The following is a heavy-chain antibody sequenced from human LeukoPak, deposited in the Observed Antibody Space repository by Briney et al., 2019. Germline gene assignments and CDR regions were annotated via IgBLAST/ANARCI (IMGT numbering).Heavy chain of an antibody. CDR3: ARDLLVCGGDCYGY. J-gene: IGHJ4*02. CDR2: ISSSSSYI. CDR1: GFTFSSYS. D-gene: IGHD2-21*01. Sequence: GGSLRLSCAASGFTFSSYSMNWVRQAPGKGLEWVSSISSSSSYIYYADSVKGRFTISRDNAKNSLYLQMNSLRAEDTAVYYCARDLLVCGGDCYGYWGQGTLVTVSS. V-gene: IGHV3-21*01.